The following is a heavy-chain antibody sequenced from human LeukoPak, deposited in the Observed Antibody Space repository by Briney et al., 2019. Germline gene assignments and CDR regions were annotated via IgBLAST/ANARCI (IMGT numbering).Heavy chain of an antibody. CDR1: GASISGSGYY. J-gene: IGHJ4*02. CDR2: IYTSGST. V-gene: IGHV4-39*01. Sequence: SETLSLTCTVSGASISGSGYYWGWIRQPPGKGLEWIGRIYTSGSTNYNPSLKSRVTISVDTSKNQFSLKLSSVTAADTAVYYCARTPNYYDSSGYSYFDYWGQGTLVTVSS. D-gene: IGHD3-22*01. CDR3: ARTPNYYDSSGYSYFDY.